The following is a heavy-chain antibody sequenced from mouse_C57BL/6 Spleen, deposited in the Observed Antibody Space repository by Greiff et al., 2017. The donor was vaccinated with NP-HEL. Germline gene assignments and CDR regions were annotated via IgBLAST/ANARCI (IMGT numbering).Heavy chain of an antibody. CDR2: IDPSDSYT. V-gene: IGHV1-59*01. D-gene: IGHD1-1*01. J-gene: IGHJ2*01. CDR3: ASYYGSSYNFDY. CDR1: GYTFTSYW. Sequence: QVQLQQPGAELVRPGTSVKLSCKASGYTFTSYWMHWVKQRPGQGLEWIGVIDPSDSYTNYNQKFKGKATLTVDTSSSTAYMQLSSLTSEDSAVYYCASYYGSSYNFDYWGQGTTLTVSS.